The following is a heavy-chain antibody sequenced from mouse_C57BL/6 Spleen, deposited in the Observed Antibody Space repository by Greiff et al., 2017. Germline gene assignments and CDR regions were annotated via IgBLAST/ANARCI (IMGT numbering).Heavy chain of an antibody. J-gene: IGHJ4*01. V-gene: IGHV1-15*01. CDR2: IDPETGGT. CDR3: TRRILRLYAMDY. D-gene: IGHD1-1*01. CDR1: GYTFTDYE. Sequence: AQLQQSGAELVRPGASVTLSCKASGYTFTDYEMHWVKQTPVHGLEWIGAIDPETGGTAYNQKFKGKAILTADKSSSTAYMELRSLTSEDSAVYYCTRRILRLYAMDYWGQGTSVTVSS.